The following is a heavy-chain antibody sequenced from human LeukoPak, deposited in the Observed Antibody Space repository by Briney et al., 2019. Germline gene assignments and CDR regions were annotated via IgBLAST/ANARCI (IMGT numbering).Heavy chain of an antibody. D-gene: IGHD6-19*01. CDR1: GFTFDDYA. V-gene: IGHV3-9*03. CDR2: ISWNSGSI. Sequence: PGRSLRLSCAASGFTFDDYAMHWVRQAPGKGLEWVSGISWNSGSIGYADSVKGRFTISRDNAKNSLYLQMNSLRAEDMALYYCAKDVRRVPRYSSGWLTWYYFDYWGQGTLVTVSS. J-gene: IGHJ4*02. CDR3: AKDVRRVPRYSSGWLTWYYFDY.